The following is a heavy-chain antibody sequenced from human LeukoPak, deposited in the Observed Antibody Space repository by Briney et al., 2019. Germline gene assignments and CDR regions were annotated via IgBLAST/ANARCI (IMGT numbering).Heavy chain of an antibody. D-gene: IGHD6-19*01. J-gene: IGHJ4*02. CDR1: GFTFDDYA. V-gene: IGHV3-9*01. CDR3: AKMIPVAGTGY. CDR2: ISWNSGSI. Sequence: GRSLRLSCAASGFTFDDYAMHWVRQAPGKGLEWVSGISWNSGSIGYADSVKGRFTISRDNSKNTLYLQMNSLRAEDTAVYYCAKMIPVAGTGYWGQGTLVTVSS.